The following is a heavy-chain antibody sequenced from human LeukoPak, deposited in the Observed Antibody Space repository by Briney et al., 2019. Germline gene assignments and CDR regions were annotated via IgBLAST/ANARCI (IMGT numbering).Heavy chain of an antibody. CDR1: GGSISSGGYY. CDR3: ARAAPNYYDSSGSLRNPYFDY. J-gene: IGHJ4*02. Sequence: SETLSLTCTVSGGSISSGGYYWSWIRQHPGKGLEWIGNIYYSGSTYYSPSLKSRVTMSVDTSKNQFSLTLISVTAADTAVYFCARAAPNYYDSSGSLRNPYFDYWGQGTLVTVSS. D-gene: IGHD3-22*01. V-gene: IGHV4-31*03. CDR2: IYYSGST.